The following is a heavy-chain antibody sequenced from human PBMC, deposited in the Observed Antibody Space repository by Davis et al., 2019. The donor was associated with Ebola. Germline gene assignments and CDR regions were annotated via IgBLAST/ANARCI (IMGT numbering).Heavy chain of an antibody. J-gene: IGHJ4*02. V-gene: IGHV3-30*18. CDR2: ISYDGSNK. Sequence: GSLRLSCAASGFTFSSYGMHWVRQAPGKGLEWVAVISYDGSNKYYADSVKGRFTISRDNSKNTLYLQMNSLRAEDTAVYYCAKDRELAGILGWGQGTLVTVSS. D-gene: IGHD3-10*01. CDR1: GFTFSSYG. CDR3: AKDRELAGILG.